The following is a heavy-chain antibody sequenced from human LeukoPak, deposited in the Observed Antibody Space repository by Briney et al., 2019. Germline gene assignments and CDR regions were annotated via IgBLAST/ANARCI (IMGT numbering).Heavy chain of an antibody. Sequence: ASVKVSCKASGYTFTSYGISWVRQAPGQGLEWMGWISAYNGNTNYAQKFQGRVTMTTDTSTSTAHMELRSLTSDDTAVYYCARDNLYYGSDYWGQGTLVTVSS. D-gene: IGHD3-3*01. CDR1: GYTFTSYG. CDR3: ARDNLYYGSDY. J-gene: IGHJ4*02. V-gene: IGHV1-18*01. CDR2: ISAYNGNT.